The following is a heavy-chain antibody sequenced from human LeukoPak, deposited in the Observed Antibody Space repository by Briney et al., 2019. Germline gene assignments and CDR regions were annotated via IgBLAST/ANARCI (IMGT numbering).Heavy chain of an antibody. CDR3: AREPRITMSTAAFDI. CDR1: GFTFSSYA. Sequence: GGSLRLSCVGSGFTFSSYAMHWVRQAPGKRLEWVAVISYDGSNKYYADSVKGRFTISRDNSKNTLYLQMNSLRAEDTTVYHCAREPRITMSTAAFDIWGQGTMVTVSS. J-gene: IGHJ3*02. D-gene: IGHD3-22*01. V-gene: IGHV3-30-3*01. CDR2: ISYDGSNK.